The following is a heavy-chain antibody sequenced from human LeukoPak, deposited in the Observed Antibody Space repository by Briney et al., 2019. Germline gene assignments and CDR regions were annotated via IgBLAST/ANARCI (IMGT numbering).Heavy chain of an antibody. D-gene: IGHD2-15*01. CDR3: AREMGPGYCSGGSCYTAENWFDP. V-gene: IGHV4-59*01. CDR1: GGSISSYY. CDR2: IYYSEST. Sequence: SETLSLTCTVSGGSISSYYWSWIRQPPGKGLEWIGYIYYSESTNYNPSLKSRVTISVDTSKNQFSLKLSSVTAADTAVYYCAREMGPGYCSGGSCYTAENWFDPWGQGTLVTVSS. J-gene: IGHJ5*02.